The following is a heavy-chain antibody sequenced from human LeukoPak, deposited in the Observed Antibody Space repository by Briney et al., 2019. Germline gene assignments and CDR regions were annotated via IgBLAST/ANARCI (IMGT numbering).Heavy chain of an antibody. CDR1: GGSISTYY. Sequence: PSETQSLTCTVSGGSISTYYWSWIRQPPGKGLEWIGYIYYSGSPNYNPSLKSRVSISLDTSKNEFSLQLSSVTAADTAVYYCARATQVGVNDYWGQGTLVTVSS. J-gene: IGHJ4*02. D-gene: IGHD3-10*01. CDR3: ARATQVGVNDY. CDR2: IYYSGSP. V-gene: IGHV4-59*01.